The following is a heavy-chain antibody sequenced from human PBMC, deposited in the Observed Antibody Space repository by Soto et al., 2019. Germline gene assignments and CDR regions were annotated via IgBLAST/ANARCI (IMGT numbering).Heavy chain of an antibody. V-gene: IGHV3-33*01. J-gene: IGHJ3*02. CDR2: IWYDGSNK. CDR1: GFTFSSYG. CDR3: AREGVVAHSTAFDI. D-gene: IGHD2-15*01. Sequence: GGSLRLSCAASGFTFSSYGMHWVRQAPGKGLEWVAVIWYDGSNKYYADSVKGRFTISRDNSKNTLYLQMNSLRAEDTAVYYCAREGVVAHSTAFDIWGQGTMVTVSS.